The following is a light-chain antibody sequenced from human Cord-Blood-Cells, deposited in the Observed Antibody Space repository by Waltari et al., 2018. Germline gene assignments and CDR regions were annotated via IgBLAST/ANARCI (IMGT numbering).Light chain of an antibody. CDR2: EVS. Sequence: QSALTQPASVSGSPGQSITISSTAPSTDVGGSNYVSWYQQHPGKAPKLMIYEVSNRPSGVSNRFSGSKSGNTASLTISGLQAEDEADYYCSSYTSSSTYVFGTGTKVTVL. CDR1: STDVGGSNY. J-gene: IGLJ1*01. V-gene: IGLV2-14*01. CDR3: SSYTSSSTYV.